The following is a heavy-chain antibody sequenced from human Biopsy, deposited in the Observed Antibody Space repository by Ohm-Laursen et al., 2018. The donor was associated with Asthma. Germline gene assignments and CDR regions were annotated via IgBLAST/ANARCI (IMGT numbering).Heavy chain of an antibody. V-gene: IGHV3-30*03. Sequence: SLRLSCAALGFTFSSYGMHWVRQAPGKGLEWVAVISYDGSNKYYADSVKGRFTISRDNSKNTLYLQMNSLRAEDTAVYYCAREGGDYLSGYYYYYGMDVWGQGTTVTVSS. CDR3: AREGGDYLSGYYYYYGMDV. CDR2: ISYDGSNK. CDR1: GFTFSSYG. D-gene: IGHD4-17*01. J-gene: IGHJ6*02.